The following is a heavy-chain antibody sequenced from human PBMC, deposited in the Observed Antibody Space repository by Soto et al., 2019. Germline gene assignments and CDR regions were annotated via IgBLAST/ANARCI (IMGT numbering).Heavy chain of an antibody. V-gene: IGHV3-11*06. CDR3: ARAWDDSGSYRDF. D-gene: IGHD3-10*01. Sequence: QVRLVESGGGLVKPGGSLRLSCAASGFTFSDYYMTWIRQAPGKGLEWVSHISRSADDTYYADSVKGRFTISRDNTKNSLFLRMTSLRAEDTAVYYCARAWDDSGSYRDFWGQGTLVSVSS. CDR2: ISRSADDT. CDR1: GFTFSDYY. J-gene: IGHJ4*02.